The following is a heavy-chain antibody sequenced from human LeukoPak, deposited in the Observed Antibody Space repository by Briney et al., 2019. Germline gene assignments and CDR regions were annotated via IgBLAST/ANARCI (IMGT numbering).Heavy chain of an antibody. Sequence: GGSLRLSCAASGFTVSSNYMSWVRQAPGKGLEWVSYVSSSGGTIYYADSVKGRFTISRDNAKNSLYLQMNSLRAEDTAVYYCARVGTTNYYFYYMDVWGKGTTVTVSS. CDR1: GFTVSSNY. CDR3: ARVGTTNYYFYYMDV. J-gene: IGHJ6*03. D-gene: IGHD2-2*01. V-gene: IGHV3-11*04. CDR2: VSSSGGTI.